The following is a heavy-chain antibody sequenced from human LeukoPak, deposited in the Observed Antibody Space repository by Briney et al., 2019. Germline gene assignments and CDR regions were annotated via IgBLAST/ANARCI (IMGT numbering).Heavy chain of an antibody. V-gene: IGHV4-39*01. CDR2: IYYSGST. CDR1: GGSISSSSYY. Sequence: SETLSLTCTVSGGSISSSSYYWGWLRQPPGKELEWIGSIYYSGSTYYNPSLKSRVTISVDTSKNQFSLKLSSVTAADTAVYYCARRSGFWSGYYLFDYWGQGTLVTLSS. J-gene: IGHJ4*02. CDR3: ARRSGFWSGYYLFDY. D-gene: IGHD3-3*01.